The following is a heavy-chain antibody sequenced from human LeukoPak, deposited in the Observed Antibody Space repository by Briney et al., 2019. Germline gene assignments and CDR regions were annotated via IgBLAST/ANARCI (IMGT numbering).Heavy chain of an antibody. CDR1: GYTLTELS. J-gene: IGHJ4*02. V-gene: IGHV1-24*01. CDR3: ATATRYGYNWNYDPVYYFDY. CDR2: FDPEDGET. D-gene: IGHD1-7*01. Sequence: ASVKVSCKVSGYTLTELSMHWVRQAPGKGLEWMGGFDPEDGETIHAQKFQGRVTMTEDTSTDTAYMELSSLRSEDTAVYYCATATRYGYNWNYDPVYYFDYWGQGTLVTVSS.